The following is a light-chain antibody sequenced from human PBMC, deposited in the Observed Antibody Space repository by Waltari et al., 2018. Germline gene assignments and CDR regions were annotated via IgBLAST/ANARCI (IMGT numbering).Light chain of an antibody. J-gene: IGKJ1*01. CDR1: QSLVHMDGNTY. V-gene: IGKV2-30*02. CDR2: KVS. Sequence: DVVMTQSPLSLHVTLGQPASISCRSSQSLVHMDGNTYLNWFQQRPGQSPRRLIYKVSNRDSGVPDRFSGRGSGTDFTLKISRVEAEDVGVYYCMQGTHWPPTFGQGTKVEIK. CDR3: MQGTHWPPT.